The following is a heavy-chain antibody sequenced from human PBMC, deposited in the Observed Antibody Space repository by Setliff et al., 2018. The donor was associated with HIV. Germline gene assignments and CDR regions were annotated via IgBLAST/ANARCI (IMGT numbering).Heavy chain of an antibody. D-gene: IGHD5-12*01. CDR2: IYHSGST. CDR1: GYSISSGYY. CDR3: ARMYSGYDWSPAGARTRYFDY. J-gene: IGHJ4*02. Sequence: PSETLSLTCAVSGYSISSGYYWGWIRQPPGKGLEWIGSIYHSGSTYYNPSLKSRVTISEDTSKNQFSLKLSSVTAADTAVYYCARMYSGYDWSPAGARTRYFDYWGQGTQVTVSS. V-gene: IGHV4-38-2*01.